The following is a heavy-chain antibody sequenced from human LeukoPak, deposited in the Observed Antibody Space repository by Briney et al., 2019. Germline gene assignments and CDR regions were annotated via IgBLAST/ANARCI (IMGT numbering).Heavy chain of an antibody. CDR2: ISGSGGST. V-gene: IGHV3-23*01. CDR1: GFTFSSYA. D-gene: IGHD2-2*01. Sequence: QTGGSLRLSCAASGFTFSSYATGWVRQAPGKGLEWVSAISGSGGSTYYADSVKGRFTISRDNSKNTLYLQMNSLRAEDTAVYYCAKGRVPAAKYGHYFDYWGQGTLVTVSS. J-gene: IGHJ4*02. CDR3: AKGRVPAAKYGHYFDY.